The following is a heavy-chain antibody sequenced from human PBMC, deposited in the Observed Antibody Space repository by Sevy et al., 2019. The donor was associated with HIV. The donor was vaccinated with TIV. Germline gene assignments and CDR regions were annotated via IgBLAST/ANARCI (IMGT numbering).Heavy chain of an antibody. V-gene: IGHV1-69*13. CDR2: IIPIFGTA. Sequence: ASVKVSCKASGGTFSNYAISWVRQAPGQGLEWMGRIIPIFGTANYAQKFQGRVTITADEFTSIAYMELSSLRSEDTAIYYCAREGCSGGSCYSGYWGQGTLVTVSS. D-gene: IGHD2-15*01. J-gene: IGHJ4*02. CDR3: AREGCSGGSCYSGY. CDR1: GGTFSNYA.